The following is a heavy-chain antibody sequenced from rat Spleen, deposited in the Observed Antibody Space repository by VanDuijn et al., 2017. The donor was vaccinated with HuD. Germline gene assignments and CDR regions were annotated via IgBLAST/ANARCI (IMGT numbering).Heavy chain of an antibody. CDR2: ITSTGGSI. J-gene: IGHJ2*01. V-gene: IGHV5-25*01. CDR1: GFTFSNYH. D-gene: IGHD1-9*01. CDR3: ARRHYGYTDYFDY. Sequence: EVQLVESGGGLVQPGRSMKLSCAASGFTFSNYHMAWIRQAPGKGPEWVASITSTGGSIYYPDSVKGRFTISRDNAQNTLYLQMNSLRSEDTATYYCARRHYGYTDYFDYWGQGVMVTVSS.